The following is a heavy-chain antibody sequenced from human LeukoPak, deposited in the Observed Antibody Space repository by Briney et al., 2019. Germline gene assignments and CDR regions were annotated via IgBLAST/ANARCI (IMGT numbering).Heavy chain of an antibody. CDR2: FDPEDAEV. J-gene: IGHJ4*02. V-gene: IGHV1-24*01. CDR1: GNTLTDLS. Sequence: ASVKVSCKVSGNTLTDLSIHWVRQAPEKGVNWMGGFDPEDAEVIYAEKFQDRVTMTEDPSTDTAYLELSSLRSEDTAVYYCAAEGQWSLVHYFNSWGQGTLVTVSS. CDR3: AAEGQWSLVHYFNS. D-gene: IGHD2-15*01.